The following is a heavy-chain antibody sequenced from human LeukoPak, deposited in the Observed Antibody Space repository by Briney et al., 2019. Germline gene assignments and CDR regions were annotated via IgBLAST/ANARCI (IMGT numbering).Heavy chain of an antibody. D-gene: IGHD3-16*02. CDR3: ARTYDYVWGSYRHGDWFDP. V-gene: IGHV4-31*03. J-gene: IGHJ5*02. CDR1: GGSISSGGYY. Sequence: PSETLSLTCTVSGGSISSGGYYWGWLRQHPGKGLGWFVYMYYSGSTYYNPSLKGRVTISVDTSKNQFSLKLSSVTAADTAVYYCARTYDYVWGSYRHGDWFDPWGQGALVTVSS. CDR2: MYYSGST.